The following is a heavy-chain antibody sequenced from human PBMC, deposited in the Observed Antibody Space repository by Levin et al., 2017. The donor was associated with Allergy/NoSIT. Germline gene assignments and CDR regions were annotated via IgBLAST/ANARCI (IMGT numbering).Heavy chain of an antibody. CDR2: ISSSGSSI. V-gene: IGHV3-48*03. J-gene: IGHJ4*02. CDR1: GFTFSSYE. CDR3: ARTNYHFDY. Sequence: LSLTCAASGFTFSSYEMNWVRQAPGKGLEWVSYISSSGSSIYYADSVKGRFTISRDNAKNSLYLQMNSLRAEDTAVYYCARTNYHFDYWGQGTLVTVSS. D-gene: IGHD1-7*01.